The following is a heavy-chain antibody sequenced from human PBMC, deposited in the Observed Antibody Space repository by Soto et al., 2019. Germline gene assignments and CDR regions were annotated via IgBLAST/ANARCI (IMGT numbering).Heavy chain of an antibody. J-gene: IGHJ6*02. CDR2: LNPTRGGT. Sequence: GVSVKVSCKASRYTFTGYYMHWVRQAPGQGTERMGWLNPTRGGTNYAQKFQGRVTMTRDTSISTAYMELSRLRSDDTAVYYCARVGGSDCSGGSCYPDYYYYYGMDVWGQGSTVTASS. V-gene: IGHV1-2*02. D-gene: IGHD2-15*01. CDR1: RYTFTGYY. CDR3: ARVGGSDCSGGSCYPDYYYYYGMDV.